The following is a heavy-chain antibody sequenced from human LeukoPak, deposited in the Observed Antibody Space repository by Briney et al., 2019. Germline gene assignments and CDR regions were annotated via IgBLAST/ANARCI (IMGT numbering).Heavy chain of an antibody. CDR1: GFTVSSNY. Sequence: GGSLRLSCAASGFTVSSNYMSWVRQAPGKGLEWVSLIYSGGSTYYADSVKGRFTISRDNSKNTLYLQMNSLRAEDTAVYYCAKGGREGSGSYYTATLYYFDYWGQGTLVTVSS. CDR2: IYSGGST. D-gene: IGHD3-10*01. V-gene: IGHV3-53*01. CDR3: AKGGREGSGSYYTATLYYFDY. J-gene: IGHJ4*02.